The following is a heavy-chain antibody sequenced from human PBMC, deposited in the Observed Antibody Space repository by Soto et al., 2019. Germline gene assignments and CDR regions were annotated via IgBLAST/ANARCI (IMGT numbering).Heavy chain of an antibody. CDR1: GYTFTSYG. Sequence: ASVKVSCKASGYTFTSYGISWVRQAAGQGLEWMGWISAYNGNTNYAQKLQGRVTMTTDTSTSTAYMELRSLRSDDTAVYYCARDVSSGWSIYDWFDPWGQGTLVTVSS. J-gene: IGHJ5*02. CDR2: ISAYNGNT. CDR3: ARDVSSGWSIYDWFDP. V-gene: IGHV1-18*04. D-gene: IGHD6-19*01.